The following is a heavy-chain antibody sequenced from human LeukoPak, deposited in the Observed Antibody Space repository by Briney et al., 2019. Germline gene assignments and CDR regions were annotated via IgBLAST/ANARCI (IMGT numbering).Heavy chain of an antibody. CDR2: ISGIGVGT. Sequence: GRSLRLSCAASGFTFSSNAMNWVRQAPGKGLEWVSGISGIGVGTYYADSVKGRFTISRDNSKNTLYLQMNSLRAEDTAVYYCAKGGKVVPAASLADYWGQGTLVTVSS. D-gene: IGHD2-2*01. J-gene: IGHJ4*02. CDR3: AKGGKVVPAASLADY. V-gene: IGHV3-23*01. CDR1: GFTFSSNA.